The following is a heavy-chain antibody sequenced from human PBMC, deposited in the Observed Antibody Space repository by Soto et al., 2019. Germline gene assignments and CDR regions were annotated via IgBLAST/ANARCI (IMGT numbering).Heavy chain of an antibody. J-gene: IGHJ4*02. V-gene: IGHV3-48*02. CDR2: ISSSSDNI. CDR3: ARLPKGSLVTA. D-gene: IGHD2-21*02. Sequence: LRLSCVASGFRFSDHSMTWVRQSPGKGLQWIAYISSSSDNIYYAESVRGRFTVSRDNAKNALFLEMNSLRDDDTATYYCARLPKGSLVTAWGQGTRVTVSS. CDR1: GFRFSDHS.